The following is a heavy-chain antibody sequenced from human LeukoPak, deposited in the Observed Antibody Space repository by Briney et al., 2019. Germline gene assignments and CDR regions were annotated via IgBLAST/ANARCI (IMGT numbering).Heavy chain of an antibody. CDR3: ARGLPYYYDSSGYYYEPPSFWFDP. J-gene: IGHJ5*02. CDR1: GGSFSGCY. Sequence: SETLSLTCAVYGGSFSGCYWSWIRQPPGKGLEWIGEINHSGSTNYNPSLKSRVTISVDTSKNQFSLKLSSVTAADTAVYYCARGLPYYYDSSGYYYEPPSFWFDPWGQGTLVTVSS. V-gene: IGHV4-34*01. D-gene: IGHD3-22*01. CDR2: INHSGST.